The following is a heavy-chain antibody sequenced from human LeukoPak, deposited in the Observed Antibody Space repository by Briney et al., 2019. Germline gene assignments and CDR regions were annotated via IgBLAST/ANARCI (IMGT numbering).Heavy chain of an antibody. V-gene: IGHV3-15*01. J-gene: IGHJ4*02. CDR1: GFTFSSYE. CDR2: IKSKTDGGTT. D-gene: IGHD2-15*01. Sequence: GGSLRLSCAASGFTFSSYEMNWVRQAPGKGLEWVGRIKSKTDGGTTDYAAPVKGRFTISRDDSKNTLYLQMNSLKTEDTAVYYCTTDLCSGGSCPDYWGQGTLVTVSS. CDR3: TTDLCSGGSCPDY.